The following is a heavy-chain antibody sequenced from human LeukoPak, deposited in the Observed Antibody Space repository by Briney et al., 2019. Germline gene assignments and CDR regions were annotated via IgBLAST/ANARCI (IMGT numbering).Heavy chain of an antibody. CDR3: ARVPKDKYYYGSGSYYNVPGGYDY. Sequence: GGSLRLPCAASGFTFDDYGMSWVRQAPGKGLEWVSGINWNGGSTGYADSVKGRFTISRDNAKNSLYLQMNSLRAEDTALYYCARVPKDKYYYGSGSYYNVPGGYDYWGQGTLVTVSS. D-gene: IGHD3-10*01. J-gene: IGHJ4*02. CDR2: INWNGGST. CDR1: GFTFDDYG. V-gene: IGHV3-20*04.